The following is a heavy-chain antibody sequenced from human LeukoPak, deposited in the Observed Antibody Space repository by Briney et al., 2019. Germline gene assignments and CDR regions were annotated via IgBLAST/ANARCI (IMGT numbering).Heavy chain of an antibody. J-gene: IGHJ4*02. D-gene: IGHD6-6*01. Sequence: PGGSLRLFCAASGFTFSSYWMHWVRQAPGKGLAWVSRINSDGSSTTYADSVMGRFTISRDNAKNTLSLQMNSLRAEDTAVYYCASGTSSFDDWGQGTLVTVSS. CDR2: INSDGSST. CDR1: GFTFSSYW. V-gene: IGHV3-74*01. CDR3: ASGTSSFDD.